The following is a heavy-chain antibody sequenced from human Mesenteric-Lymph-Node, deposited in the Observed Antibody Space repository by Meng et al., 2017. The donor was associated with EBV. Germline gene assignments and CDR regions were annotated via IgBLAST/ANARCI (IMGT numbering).Heavy chain of an antibody. D-gene: IGHD1-26*01. Sequence: VHLVQFGTRVKTPGAYVRVSCKASGSTFTGYYLHWVGQASGQGLEWMGRINPDNGYTIYAPSFQDRVTMTRDTSITTAYMDLTWLRSDDTAIYYCARDDHSGRGEPFDYWGQGTLVTVSS. CDR1: GSTFTGYY. CDR3: ARDDHSGRGEPFDY. J-gene: IGHJ4*02. CDR2: INPDNGYT. V-gene: IGHV1-2*06.